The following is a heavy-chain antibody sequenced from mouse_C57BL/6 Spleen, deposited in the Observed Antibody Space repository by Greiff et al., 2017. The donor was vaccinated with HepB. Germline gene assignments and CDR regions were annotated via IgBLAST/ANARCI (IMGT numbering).Heavy chain of an antibody. CDR3: ARRSTGAMDY. D-gene: IGHD5-1*01. J-gene: IGHJ4*01. Sequence: VQLQQSGPALVKPGASVKIPCKASGYTFTDYNMDWVKQSHGKSLEWIGDINPNNGGHSYNQKFKGKATLTVYKSSSTAYMELRSLTSEDTAVYYCARRSTGAMDYWGQGTSVTVSS. V-gene: IGHV1-18*01. CDR1: GYTFTDYN. CDR2: INPNNGGH.